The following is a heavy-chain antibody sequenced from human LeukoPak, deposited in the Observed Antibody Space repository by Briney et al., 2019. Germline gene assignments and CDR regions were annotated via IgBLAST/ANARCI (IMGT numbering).Heavy chain of an antibody. D-gene: IGHD4-17*01. CDR3: AREGGGEVTTNDY. CDR2: IKQDGSEK. J-gene: IGHJ4*02. CDR1: GFTFSSYW. Sequence: GGSLRLSCAASGFTFSSYWMSWVRQAPGKGLEWVANIKQDGSEKYYVDSVKGRFTISRDNAKNSLYLQMNSLRAEDTAVYYCAREGGGEVTTNDYWSQGTLVTVSS. V-gene: IGHV3-7*01.